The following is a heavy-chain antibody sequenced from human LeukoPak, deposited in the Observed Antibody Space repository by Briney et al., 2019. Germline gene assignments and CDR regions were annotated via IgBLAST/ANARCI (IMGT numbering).Heavy chain of an antibody. V-gene: IGHV3-74*01. J-gene: IGHJ4*02. CDR1: GFTLSSYW. CDR3: AKDTGSSWYYRVFDY. D-gene: IGHD6-13*01. CDR2: INNDGVST. Sequence: PGGSLRLSCATSGFTLSSYWMHWVRQVPGKGLEWLSRINNDGVSTSYADSVKGRFTISRDNAKNSLYLQMNSLRAEDTALYYCAKDTGSSWYYRVFDYWGQGTLVTVSS.